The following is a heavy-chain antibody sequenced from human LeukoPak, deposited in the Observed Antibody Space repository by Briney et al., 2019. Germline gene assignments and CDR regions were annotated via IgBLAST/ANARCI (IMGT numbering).Heavy chain of an antibody. D-gene: IGHD2-21*02. CDR2: IKEAGSAT. CDR3: ARDGLASCGGDCYSKYYCYYGMDV. Sequence: GGSLRLSCAASGFIFRNYWMSWVRQAPGKGLEWVANIKEAGSATCHVDSVKGRFTISRDNAKSSLYLQMNTLRVEDTAVYYCARDGLASCGGDCYSKYYCYYGMDVWGQGTTVTVSS. J-gene: IGHJ6*02. V-gene: IGHV3-7*01. CDR1: GFIFRNYW.